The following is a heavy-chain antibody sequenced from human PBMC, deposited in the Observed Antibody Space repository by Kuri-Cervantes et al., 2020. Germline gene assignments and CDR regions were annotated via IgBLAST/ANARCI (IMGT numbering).Heavy chain of an antibody. Sequence: GGSLRLSCAASGFTFSDHYMDWVRRAPGKGLEWVGRVRNKANSYTTEYAASVKGRFTISRDDSKNSVYLQMNSLETEDTAVYYCPRVDCSGGSCYIYWGQGSLVTVSS. J-gene: IGHJ4*02. CDR3: PRVDCSGGSCYIY. V-gene: IGHV3-72*01. CDR2: VRNKANSYTT. D-gene: IGHD2-15*01. CDR1: GFTFSDHY.